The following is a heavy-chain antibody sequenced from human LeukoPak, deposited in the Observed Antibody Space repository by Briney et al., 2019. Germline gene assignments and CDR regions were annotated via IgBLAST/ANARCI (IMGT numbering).Heavy chain of an antibody. CDR3: ARADCSGGSCYEYYYYGMDV. CDR2: IYHSGST. J-gene: IGHJ6*02. CDR1: GGSISSSNW. V-gene: IGHV4-4*02. Sequence: SGTLSLTCAVSGGSISSSNWWSWVRQPPGKGLEWIGEIYHSGSTNYNPSLKSRVTISVDTSKNQFSLKLSSVTAADTAVYYCARADCSGGSCYEYYYYGMDVWGQGTTVTVSS. D-gene: IGHD2-15*01.